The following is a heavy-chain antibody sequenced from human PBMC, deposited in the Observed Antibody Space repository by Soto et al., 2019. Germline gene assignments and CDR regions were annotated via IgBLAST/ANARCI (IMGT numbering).Heavy chain of an antibody. CDR1: GFTFRSYA. CDR2: ISYDGTNK. CDR3: ARGDSNSWSDY. Sequence: HPGGSLRLSCAASGFTFRSYAMDWVRQAPGKGLEWVAVISYDGTNKYYADSVKGRFTISRDNSKNTLSLQLNSLRAEDTAVYYCARGDSNSWSDYWGQGTLVTVSS. J-gene: IGHJ4*02. V-gene: IGHV3-30*01. D-gene: IGHD6-13*01.